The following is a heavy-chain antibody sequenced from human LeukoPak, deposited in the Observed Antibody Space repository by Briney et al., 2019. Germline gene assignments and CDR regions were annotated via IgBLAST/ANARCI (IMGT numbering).Heavy chain of an antibody. Sequence: GGSLRLSCAASGFTFSNYAMSWVRQAPGKGLEWVSTISGSGGSTYYADSVKGRFAISRDNSKNTLHLQMNSLRDEDTAVYYCARGAGSSWFYHWGQGTLVTVSS. CDR3: ARGAGSSWFYH. D-gene: IGHD4/OR15-4a*01. J-gene: IGHJ5*02. CDR2: ISGSGGST. V-gene: IGHV3-23*01. CDR1: GFTFSNYA.